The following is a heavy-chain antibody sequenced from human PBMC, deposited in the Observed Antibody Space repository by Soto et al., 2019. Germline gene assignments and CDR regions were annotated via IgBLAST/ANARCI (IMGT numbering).Heavy chain of an antibody. CDR1: GFTFSSYW. D-gene: IGHD3-3*01. CDR3: ARGSPTIFGVVTDNWFDP. J-gene: IGHJ5*02. V-gene: IGHV3-74*01. Sequence: PGGSLRLSCAASGFTFSSYWMHWVRQAPGKGLVWVSRINSDGSSTNYADSVKGRFTISRDNAKNTLYLQMNSLRAEDTAVYYYARGSPTIFGVVTDNWFDPWGQGT. CDR2: INSDGSST.